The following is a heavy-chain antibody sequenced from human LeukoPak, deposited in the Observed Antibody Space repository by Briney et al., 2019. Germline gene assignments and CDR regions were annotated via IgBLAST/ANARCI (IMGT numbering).Heavy chain of an antibody. CDR3: ARVAVAGTSTDAFDI. J-gene: IGHJ3*02. CDR1: GYTFTSYG. V-gene: IGHV1-18*01. CDR2: ISAYNGNT. Sequence: ASVKVSCKASGYTFTSYGISWVRQAPGQGLEWMGWISAYNGNTNYAQKFQGWVTMTRDTSISTAYMELSRLRSDDTAVYYCARVAVAGTSTDAFDIWGQGTMVTVSS. D-gene: IGHD6-19*01.